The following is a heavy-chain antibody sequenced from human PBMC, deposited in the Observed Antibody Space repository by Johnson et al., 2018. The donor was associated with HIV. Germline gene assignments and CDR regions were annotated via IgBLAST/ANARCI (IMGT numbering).Heavy chain of an antibody. D-gene: IGHD7-27*01. V-gene: IGHV3-11*04. Sequence: QVQLVESGGGLVQPEGSLRLSCAASEFTFSDYYMNWIRQAPGKGLEWVSYISSSGSTIYYADSVKGRFTISRDIAKNSLYLQMNSLRAEDTAVYYCARDETITGDGAFDIWGQGTMVTVSS. CDR1: EFTFSDYY. CDR3: ARDETITGDGAFDI. CDR2: ISSSGSTI. J-gene: IGHJ3*02.